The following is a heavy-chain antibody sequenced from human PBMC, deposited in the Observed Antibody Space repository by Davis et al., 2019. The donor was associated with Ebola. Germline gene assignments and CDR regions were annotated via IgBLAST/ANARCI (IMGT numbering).Heavy chain of an antibody. D-gene: IGHD4-17*01. Sequence: LRLSCTVSGGSISSGGYYWSWIRQHPGKGLEWIGYIYYSGSTYYNPSLKSRVTISVDTSKNQFSLKLSSVTAADTAVYYCAREYDYGDSYATTYFDYWGQGTLVTVSS. CDR3: AREYDYGDSYATTYFDY. CDR2: IYYSGST. J-gene: IGHJ4*02. CDR1: GGSISSGGYY. V-gene: IGHV4-31*03.